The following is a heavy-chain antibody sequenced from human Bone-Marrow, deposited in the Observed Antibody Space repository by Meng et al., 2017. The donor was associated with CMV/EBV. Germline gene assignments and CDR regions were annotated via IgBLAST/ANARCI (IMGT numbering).Heavy chain of an antibody. CDR2: IYYSGST. CDR3: ARAAGSYYGSGCWFDP. D-gene: IGHD3-10*01. Sequence: GSIRSVVSYWRLIRPHPGTGLEWIGYIYYSGSTYYNPSLKSRVTISVDTSKNQFSLKLSSVTAADTAVYYCARAAGSYYGSGCWFDPWGQGTLVTVSS. J-gene: IGHJ5*02. CDR1: GSIRSVVSY. V-gene: IGHV4-31*02.